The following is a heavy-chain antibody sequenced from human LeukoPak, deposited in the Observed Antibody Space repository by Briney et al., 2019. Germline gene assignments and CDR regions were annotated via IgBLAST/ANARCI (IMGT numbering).Heavy chain of an antibody. D-gene: IGHD1-26*01. V-gene: IGHV3-48*04. CDR3: ARKRANSGSYSGYFDY. J-gene: IGHJ4*02. CDR1: GFTFSSYS. CDR2: ISSSSSTI. Sequence: GGSLRLSCAASGFTFSSYSMNWVRQAPGKGLEWVSYISSSSSTIYYADSVKGRFTISRDNAKNSLYLQMNSLRAEDTAVYYCARKRANSGSYSGYFDYWGQGTLVTVSS.